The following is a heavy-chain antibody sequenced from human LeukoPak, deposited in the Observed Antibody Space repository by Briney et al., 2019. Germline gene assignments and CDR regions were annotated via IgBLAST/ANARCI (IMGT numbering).Heavy chain of an antibody. J-gene: IGHJ3*02. CDR2: IYSGGST. Sequence: GGSLRLSCAASGFTISTNYMIWVRQAPGKGLEWVSVIYSGGSTYYADSVKGRFTISRDNSKNTLYLQMNSLRAEDTAVYYCAKEHGGSSWYEDAFDIWGQGTMVTVSS. V-gene: IGHV3-53*01. CDR1: GFTISTNY. D-gene: IGHD6-13*01. CDR3: AKEHGGSSWYEDAFDI.